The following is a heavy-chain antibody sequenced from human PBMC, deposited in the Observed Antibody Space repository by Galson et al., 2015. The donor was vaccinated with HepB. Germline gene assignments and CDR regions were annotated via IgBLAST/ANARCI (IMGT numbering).Heavy chain of an antibody. CDR3: ARVRSGSSLGGFDY. CDR2: ISYDGSNK. V-gene: IGHV3-30-3*01. CDR1: GFTFSSYA. J-gene: IGHJ4*02. D-gene: IGHD1-26*01. Sequence: SLRLSCAASGFTFSSYAMHWVRQAPGKGLEWVAVISYDGSNKYYADSVKGRFTISRDNSKNTLYLQMNSLRAEDTAVYYCARVRSGSSLGGFDYWGQGTLVTVSS.